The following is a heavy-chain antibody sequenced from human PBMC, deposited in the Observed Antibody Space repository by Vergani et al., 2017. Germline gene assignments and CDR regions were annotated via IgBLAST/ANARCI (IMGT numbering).Heavy chain of an antibody. CDR3: ARDAVVVVAATLNYYGMDV. CDR2: ISGSGGST. V-gene: IGHV3-23*01. Sequence: EVQLLESGGGLVQPGGSLRLSCAASGFTFSSYAMSWVRQAPGKGLEWVSAISGSGGSTYYADSVKGRFTISRDNSKNTLYLQMNSLRAEDTAVYYCARDAVVVVAATLNYYGMDVWGRGTTVTVSS. D-gene: IGHD2-15*01. J-gene: IGHJ6*02. CDR1: GFTFSSYA.